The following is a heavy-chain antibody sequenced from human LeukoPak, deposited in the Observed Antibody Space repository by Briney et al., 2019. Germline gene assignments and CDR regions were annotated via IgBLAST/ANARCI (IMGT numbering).Heavy chain of an antibody. J-gene: IGHJ5*02. CDR3: ARRITIFGVVIS. D-gene: IGHD3-3*01. CDR1: GGSFSGYY. CDR2: INHSGST. V-gene: IGHV4-34*01. Sequence: SETLSLTCAVYGGSFSGYYWSRIRQPPGKGLEWIGEINHSGSTNYNPSLKSRVTISVDTSKNQFSLKLSSVTAADTAVYYCARRITIFGVVISWGQGTLVTVSS.